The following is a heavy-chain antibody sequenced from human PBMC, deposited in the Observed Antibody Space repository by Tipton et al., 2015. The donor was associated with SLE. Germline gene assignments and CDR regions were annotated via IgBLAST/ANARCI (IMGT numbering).Heavy chain of an antibody. Sequence: LRLSCTVSGGSISSSSYYWGWIRQPPGKGLEWIGSIYYSGSTYYNPSLKSRVTISVDTSKNQFSLKLSSVTAADTAVYYCARHPTWVVQGDYGMDVWGQGTTVTVSS. V-gene: IGHV4-39*01. D-gene: IGHD3-10*01. CDR1: GGSISSSSYY. J-gene: IGHJ6*02. CDR2: IYYSGST. CDR3: ARHPTWVVQGDYGMDV.